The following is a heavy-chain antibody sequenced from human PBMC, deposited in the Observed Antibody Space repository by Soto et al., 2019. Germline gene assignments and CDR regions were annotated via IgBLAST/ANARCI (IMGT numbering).Heavy chain of an antibody. J-gene: IGHJ5*02. V-gene: IGHV1-69*01. CDR1: GGTFSSYA. CDR2: IIPIFGTA. Sequence: QVQLVQSGAEVKKPGSSVKASCKASGGTFSSYAISWVRQAPGQGLEWMGGIIPIFGTANYAQKFQGRVTITADESTSTAYMELSSLRSEDTAVYYCARSPGAAAGMDNWFDPWGQGTLVTVSS. CDR3: ARSPGAAAGMDNWFDP. D-gene: IGHD2-8*01.